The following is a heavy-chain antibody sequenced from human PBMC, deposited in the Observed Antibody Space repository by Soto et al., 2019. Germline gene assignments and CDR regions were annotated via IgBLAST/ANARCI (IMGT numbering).Heavy chain of an antibody. CDR2: DGAGGTI. CDR1: GFTLSSYS. CDR3: ARQGPYGDHDH. J-gene: IGHJ4*02. Sequence: GGSLRLSCVVSGFTLSSYSMNWVRQAPGKGLEWVSRDGAGGTILYADSVKGRFTVSRDNAKNSLYLQMNILRDGDTAVYYCARQGPYGDHDHWGQGTRVTVSS. V-gene: IGHV3-48*02. D-gene: IGHD4-17*01.